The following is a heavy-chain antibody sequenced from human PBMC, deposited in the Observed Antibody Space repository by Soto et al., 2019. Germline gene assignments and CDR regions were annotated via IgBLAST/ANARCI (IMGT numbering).Heavy chain of an antibody. CDR2: IWYDGSNK. J-gene: IGHJ3*02. V-gene: IGHV3-33*01. CDR1: RFTFIRYG. Sequence: GGALRLSCATGRFTFIRYGLHWVPPAPSKGLEWVAVIWYDGSNKYYADSVKGRFTISRDNSKNTLYLQMNSLRAEDTAVYYCARVANYYGSGSAGCSAFDIWGQGTMVTVS. CDR3: ARVANYYGSGSAGCSAFDI. D-gene: IGHD3-10*01.